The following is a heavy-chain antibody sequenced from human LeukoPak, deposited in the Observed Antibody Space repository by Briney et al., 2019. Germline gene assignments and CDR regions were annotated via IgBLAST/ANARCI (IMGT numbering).Heavy chain of an antibody. CDR1: GFTFRNYA. D-gene: IGHD6-19*01. CDR3: AKDGAVAGVSDAFDI. CDR2: VSGSGGST. V-gene: IGHV3-23*01. J-gene: IGHJ3*02. Sequence: GGSLRLSCAASGFTFRNYAMSWVRQAPGKGLEWVSVVSGSGGSTNYADSVKGRFTISRVNSKNTLFLQMTSLRAEDTAVYYCAKDGAVAGVSDAFDIWGQGTMVIVSS.